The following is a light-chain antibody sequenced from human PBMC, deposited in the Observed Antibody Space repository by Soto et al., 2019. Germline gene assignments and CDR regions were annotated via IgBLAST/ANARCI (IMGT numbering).Light chain of an antibody. Sequence: EVVMTQSPATLSVSPGERATLSCRASQSVSSNLAWYQQKPGQAPRLLIYGVSIRVTGVPARFSGSGSGTEFTLTISGLQSEDFAVYYCQQYNKWPPITFGQGTRLEIK. J-gene: IGKJ5*01. CDR2: GVS. V-gene: IGKV3-15*01. CDR1: QSVSSN. CDR3: QQYNKWPPIT.